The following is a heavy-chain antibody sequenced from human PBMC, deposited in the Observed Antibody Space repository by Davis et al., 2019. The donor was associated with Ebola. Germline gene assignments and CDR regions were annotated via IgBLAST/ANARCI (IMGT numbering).Heavy chain of an antibody. CDR1: GFTFSSYA. CDR2: ISYDGSNK. V-gene: IGHV3-30-3*01. CDR3: ARASGWSYSFDY. J-gene: IGHJ4*02. D-gene: IGHD6-19*01. Sequence: PGGSLRLSCAASGFTFSSYAMHWVRQAPGKGLEWVAVISYDGSNKYYADSVKGRFTISRDNSKNTLYLQMNSLRDEDTAVYYCARASGWSYSFDYWGQGTLVTVSS.